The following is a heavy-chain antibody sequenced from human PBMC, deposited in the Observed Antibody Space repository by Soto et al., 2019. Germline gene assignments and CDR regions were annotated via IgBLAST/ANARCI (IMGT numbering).Heavy chain of an antibody. J-gene: IGHJ5*02. D-gene: IGHD2-2*01. Sequence: ASVQVSCKASRGAFSSHGISWVRQAPGQGLEWMGGIIPFSDTANYAQKFQGRGTITADKSTYTVHMELSSLRSEDTAVYYCASSVVRWFETWGQGTLVTGSS. CDR1: RGAFSSHG. CDR3: ASSVVRWFET. CDR2: IIPFSDTA. V-gene: IGHV1-69*06.